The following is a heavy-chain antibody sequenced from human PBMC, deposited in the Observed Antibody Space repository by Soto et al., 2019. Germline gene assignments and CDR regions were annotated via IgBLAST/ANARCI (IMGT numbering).Heavy chain of an antibody. Sequence: QVQLVQSGAEVKKPGSSVKVSCKASGGTFSSYAISWVRQAPGQGLEWMGGIIPIFGTANYAQKFPGRVTITADESTSTAYVGLSSLSSVDTAVYYCASLMTKVVIGAFDIWGQGTMVTVSS. D-gene: IGHD4-17*01. CDR2: IIPIFGTA. CDR1: GGTFSSYA. V-gene: IGHV1-69*01. CDR3: ASLMTKVVIGAFDI. J-gene: IGHJ3*02.